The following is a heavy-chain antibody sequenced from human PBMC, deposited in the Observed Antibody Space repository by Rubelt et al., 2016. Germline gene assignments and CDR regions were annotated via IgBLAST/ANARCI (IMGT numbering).Heavy chain of an antibody. D-gene: IGHD1-1*01. CDR2: IHHNDNT. CDR1: GASISSSTTYY. V-gene: IGHV4-39*01. J-gene: IGHJ5*02. CDR3: ARLRWNDFWCDP. Sequence: QLQLQESGPGLVKPSETLSLTCTVSGASISSSTTYYWAWIRQPPGKGLEWIGNIHHNDNTYYNPSVRSRVTISVDTSKNQFSLKLSSVTAADTAVYDCARLRWNDFWCDPWGQGTLVTVSS.